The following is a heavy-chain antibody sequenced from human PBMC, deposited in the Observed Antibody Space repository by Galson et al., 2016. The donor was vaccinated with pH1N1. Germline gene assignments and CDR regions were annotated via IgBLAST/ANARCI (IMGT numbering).Heavy chain of an antibody. J-gene: IGHJ4*02. CDR3: ARVWSYDFWSGVGEFYFDY. CDR2: VYSGGNT. V-gene: IGHV3-53*05. Sequence: SLRLSCAASGFTVSSNYMSWVRQAPGKGLEWVSIVYSGGNTYYADSVKGRFTISRDNSNNTLYLQMNSLRAEDTAVYYCARVWSYDFWSGVGEFYFDYWGQGILVTVSS. D-gene: IGHD3-3*01. CDR1: GFTVSSNY.